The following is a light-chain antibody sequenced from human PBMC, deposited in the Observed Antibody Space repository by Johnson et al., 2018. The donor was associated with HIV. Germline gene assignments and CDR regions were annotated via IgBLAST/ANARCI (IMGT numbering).Light chain of an antibody. CDR3: GTWDSRLSVYV. Sequence: QPVLTQPPSVSAAPGQKVTISCSGSSSNIGNNYVSWYQQLPGTAPKLLICESNKRPSGIPNRFSGSKSGTSATLGITGLQTGDEVDYYCGTWDSRLSVYVFGTGTKVTVL. CDR1: SSNIGNNY. V-gene: IGLV1-51*02. J-gene: IGLJ1*01. CDR2: ESN.